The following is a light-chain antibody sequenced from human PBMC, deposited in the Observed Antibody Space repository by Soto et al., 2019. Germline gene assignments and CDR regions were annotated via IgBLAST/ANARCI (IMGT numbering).Light chain of an antibody. V-gene: IGLV2-14*03. CDR2: AVS. CDR1: SSDVGNYNY. J-gene: IGLJ1*01. Sequence: QSALTQPASVSGSPGQSITISCTGTSSDVGNYNYVSWYRQYPGKAPKLMIYAVSRRPSGDSNRFSGSKSGNTASLTISGLEAEDEADYYCTSYTPSSTYVFGTGTKLTVL. CDR3: TSYTPSSTYV.